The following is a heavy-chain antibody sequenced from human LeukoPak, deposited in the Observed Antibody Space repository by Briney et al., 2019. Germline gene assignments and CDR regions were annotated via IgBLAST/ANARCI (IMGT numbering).Heavy chain of an antibody. CDR1: GFTFSSYA. CDR3: AKGLTVVTPEAAYYFDY. Sequence: GGSLRLSCAASGFTFSSYAMSWVRQAPGKGLEWVSAISGSGGSTYYADSVKGRFTISRDNSKNTLYLQMNSLRAEDTAVYYCAKGLTVVTPEAAYYFDYWGQGTLVTVSS. V-gene: IGHV3-23*01. J-gene: IGHJ4*02. CDR2: ISGSGGST. D-gene: IGHD4-23*01.